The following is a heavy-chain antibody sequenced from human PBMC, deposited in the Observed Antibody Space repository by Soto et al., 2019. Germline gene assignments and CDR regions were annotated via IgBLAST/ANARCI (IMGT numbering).Heavy chain of an antibody. Sequence: EVQLLESGGGLVQPGGSLRLSCAASGFTFGSYAMTWVRQAPGKGLEWVSTITDSGTSTYYPDSVKGRFTISRDNSKNTLYLQMNSLRAEDTAVYYCATGWIFDYWGQGTLVTVSS. CDR2: ITDSGTST. CDR1: GFTFGSYA. V-gene: IGHV3-23*01. D-gene: IGHD6-19*01. J-gene: IGHJ4*02. CDR3: ATGWIFDY.